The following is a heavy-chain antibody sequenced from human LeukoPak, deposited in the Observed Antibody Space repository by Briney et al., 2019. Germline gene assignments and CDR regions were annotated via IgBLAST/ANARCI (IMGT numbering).Heavy chain of an antibody. J-gene: IGHJ6*03. CDR1: GFSFSSHW. Sequence: GGSLRLSCAASGFSFSSHWMSWVRQAPGKGLEWVANIKQDESEKYYVDSVKGRFTISRGNSKNTLYLQMNSLRAEDTAVYYCAKAVYDFWSGYFYYYYYMDVWGKGTTVTVSS. V-gene: IGHV3-7*03. CDR2: IKQDESEK. D-gene: IGHD3-3*01. CDR3: AKAVYDFWSGYFYYYYYMDV.